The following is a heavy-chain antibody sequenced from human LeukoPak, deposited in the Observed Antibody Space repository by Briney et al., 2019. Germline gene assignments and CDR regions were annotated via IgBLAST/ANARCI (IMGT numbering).Heavy chain of an antibody. J-gene: IGHJ4*02. CDR1: GGSFSGYY. V-gene: IGHV4-34*01. Sequence: PSETLSLTCAVYGGSFSGYYWSWIRQPPGKGLEWIGEINHSGSTNYNPSLKSRVTISVDTSKNQFSLKLSSVTAADTAVYYCARRIINCSSTSCYVYFDYWGQGTLVTVSS. CDR2: INHSGST. D-gene: IGHD2-2*01. CDR3: ARRIINCSSTSCYVYFDY.